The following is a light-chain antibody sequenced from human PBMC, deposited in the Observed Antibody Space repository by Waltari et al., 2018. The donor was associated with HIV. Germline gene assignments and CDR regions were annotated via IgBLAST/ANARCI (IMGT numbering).Light chain of an antibody. Sequence: DIVMTQSPVALFVTPGEPASISCRSSQSLLKSNGYMYLDWYLQKPGQSPQLLIYLGSNRASGVPDRFSASVSATDFTLKISRVEAEDVWVYYCKQALETPLTFGGGTKVDI. CDR2: LGS. CDR3: KQALETPLT. J-gene: IGKJ4*01. CDR1: QSLLKSNGYMY. V-gene: IGKV2-28*01.